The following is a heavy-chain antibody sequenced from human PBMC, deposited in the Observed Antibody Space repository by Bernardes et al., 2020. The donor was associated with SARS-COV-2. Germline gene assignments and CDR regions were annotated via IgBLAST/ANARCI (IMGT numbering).Heavy chain of an antibody. Sequence: GWSLRLSCEVSDFTFSSYAMSWVRQAPGKGLEWVSIIGGSGGNTYYADSVKGRFTISRDNSRNVLYLQMNSLRADDTAVYYCARDRYCSGGSCFSDLWGQGTLVTVSS. CDR3: ARDRYCSGGSCFSDL. CDR2: IGGSGGNT. CDR1: DFTFSSYA. J-gene: IGHJ4*02. D-gene: IGHD2-15*01. V-gene: IGHV3-23*01.